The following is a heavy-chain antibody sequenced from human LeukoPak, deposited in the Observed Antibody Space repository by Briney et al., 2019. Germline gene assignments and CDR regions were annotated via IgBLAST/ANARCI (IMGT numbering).Heavy chain of an antibody. CDR1: GFTFSSYG. J-gene: IGHJ3*02. CDR3: TRDLLTGDLDEVFDI. CDR2: ISYDGSNK. D-gene: IGHD3-9*01. Sequence: QAGGSLRLSCAASGFTFSSYGMHWVRQAPGKGLEWVGVISYDGSNKYYADSAKGRFTISRDNSKNTLYLQMNSLRAEDTAVYYCTRDLLTGDLDEVFDIWGQGTMVTVSS. V-gene: IGHV3-30*03.